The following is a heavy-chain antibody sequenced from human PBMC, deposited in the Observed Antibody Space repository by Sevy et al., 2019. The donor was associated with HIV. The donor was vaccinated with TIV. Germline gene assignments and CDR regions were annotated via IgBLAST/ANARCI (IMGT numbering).Heavy chain of an antibody. CDR3: AREMYDSSGYSEVYYFDY. CDR1: GGTFSSYA. CDR2: IIPIFGTA. Sequence: ASVKVSCKASGGTFSSYAISWVRQAPGQGLEWMGGIIPIFGTANYAQKFQGRVTITADESTSTAYMELSSLRSEDTAVYYCAREMYDSSGYSEVYYFDYWGQGTLVTVSS. D-gene: IGHD3-22*01. J-gene: IGHJ4*02. V-gene: IGHV1-69*13.